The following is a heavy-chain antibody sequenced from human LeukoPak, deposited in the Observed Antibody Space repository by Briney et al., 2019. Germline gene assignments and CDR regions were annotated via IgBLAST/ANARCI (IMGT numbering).Heavy chain of an antibody. CDR3: ASSLSDSSGYYYGSDAFDI. CDR2: MNPNSGNT. J-gene: IGHJ3*02. D-gene: IGHD3-22*01. V-gene: IGHV1-8*01. CDR1: GYTFTSYD. Sequence: ASVTVSFKASGYTFTSYDINWVRQATGQGLEWMGWMNPNSGNTGYAQKFQGRVTMTRNTSISTAYMELSSLRSEDTAVYYCASSLSDSSGYYYGSDAFDIWGQGTMVTVSS.